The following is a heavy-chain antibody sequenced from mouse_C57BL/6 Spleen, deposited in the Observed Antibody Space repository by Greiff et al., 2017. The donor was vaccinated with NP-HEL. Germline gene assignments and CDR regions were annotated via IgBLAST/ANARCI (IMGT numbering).Heavy chain of an antibody. V-gene: IGHV5-4*01. J-gene: IGHJ2*01. Sequence: EVKLKESGGGLVKPGGSLKLSCAASGFTFSSYAMSWVRQTPEKRLEWVATISDGGSYTYYPDNVKGRFTISRDNAKNNLYLQMSHLKSEDTAMYYCARDSPDYYGSSYVYYFDYWGQGTTLTVSS. D-gene: IGHD1-1*01. CDR2: ISDGGSYT. CDR3: ARDSPDYYGSSYVYYFDY. CDR1: GFTFSSYA.